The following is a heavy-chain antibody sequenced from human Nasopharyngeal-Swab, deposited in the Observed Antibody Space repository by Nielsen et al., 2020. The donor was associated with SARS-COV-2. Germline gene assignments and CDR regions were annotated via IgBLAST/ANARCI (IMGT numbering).Heavy chain of an antibody. Sequence: SETLSLTCTVSGFSICSISYYWGWIRQPPGKGLEWIGSIYYSGSTYYNPSLKSLVTISVYTSKNQFSMKLTSVTAADTAVYYFARHSYYYYYMDVWGKGTTVTVSS. CDR2: IYYSGST. CDR3: ARHSYYYYYMDV. J-gene: IGHJ6*03. CDR1: GFSICSISYY. V-gene: IGHV4-39*01.